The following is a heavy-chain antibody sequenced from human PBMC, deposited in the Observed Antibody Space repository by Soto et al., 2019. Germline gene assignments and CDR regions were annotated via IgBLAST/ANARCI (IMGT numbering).Heavy chain of an antibody. J-gene: IGHJ4*02. V-gene: IGHV4-34*01. CDR2: INHVGIT. CDR1: AGSYRGFY. Sequence: PSETLPLTCAVSAGSYRGFYCTWIRQSPVKGLEWLGDINHVGITNYNPSLTRRVSIPVDTSKSQFSLKLSSVTAADTAVYYCARAHDFWGGRQQPLVYWGQGTLLTVSS. CDR3: ARAHDFWGGRQQPLVY. D-gene: IGHD3-3*01.